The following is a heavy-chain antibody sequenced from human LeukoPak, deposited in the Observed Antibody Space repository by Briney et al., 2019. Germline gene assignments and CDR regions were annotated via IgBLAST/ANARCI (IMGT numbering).Heavy chain of an antibody. Sequence: SETLSLTCTVSGGSISSSSYYWGWIRQPPGKGLEWIGSIYYSGSTSYNPSLKSRVTISVDTSKNQFSLKLSSVTAADTAVYYCASRLDEYSSSWYLDYWGQGTLVTVSS. CDR1: GGSISSSSYY. D-gene: IGHD6-13*01. CDR2: IYYSGST. J-gene: IGHJ4*02. V-gene: IGHV4-39*01. CDR3: ASRLDEYSSSWYLDY.